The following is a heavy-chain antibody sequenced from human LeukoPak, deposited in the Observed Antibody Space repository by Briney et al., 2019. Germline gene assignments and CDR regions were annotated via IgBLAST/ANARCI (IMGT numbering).Heavy chain of an antibody. D-gene: IGHD1-26*01. CDR1: GFSFSGSA. V-gene: IGHV3-73*01. CDR2: IDKKASFYAT. CDR3: TRDSGTYNRLDT. J-gene: IGHJ5*02. Sequence: GGSLRLSCAASGFSFSGSAIHWVRQSSGKGLEWVGHIDKKASFYATASAASVEGRFTISRDDSRNTAYLQMTSLKTEDTALYYCTRDSGTYNRLDTWGQGTLVIVSS.